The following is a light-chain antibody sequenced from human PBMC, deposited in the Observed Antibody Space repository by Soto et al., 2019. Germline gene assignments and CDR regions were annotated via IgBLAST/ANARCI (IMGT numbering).Light chain of an antibody. CDR1: QSVSRH. V-gene: IGKV3-11*01. Sequence: EIVLTQSPCTRSLSPXXRATLSCRASQSVSRHLAWYQQKPGQAPRLLIYDASNRATGIPARFSGSGSGTDFTLTISSLEPEDFAVYYCQQYSNWPPITFGQGTRLENK. CDR3: QQYSNWPPIT. CDR2: DAS. J-gene: IGKJ5*01.